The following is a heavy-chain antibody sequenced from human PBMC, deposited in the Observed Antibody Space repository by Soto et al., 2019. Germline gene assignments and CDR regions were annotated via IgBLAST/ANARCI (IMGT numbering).Heavy chain of an antibody. D-gene: IGHD2-8*01. CDR3: ARDPYHVLMVNAPNLYGMDV. J-gene: IGHJ6*02. CDR2: ISTYNGNT. CDR1: GYTFTTYD. V-gene: IGHV1-18*01. Sequence: QVQLVQSGAEVKKPGASVKVSCKASGYTFTTYDISWVRQAPGQGLEWMGRISTYNGNTNYPQSLQGRLTMTTDTSTPPAYMELRNLRSDDTAVYYCARDPYHVLMVNAPNLYGMDVWGQGTTVTVSS.